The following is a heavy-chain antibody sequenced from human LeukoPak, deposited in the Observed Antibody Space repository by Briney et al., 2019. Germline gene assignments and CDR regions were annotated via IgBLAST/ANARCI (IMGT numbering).Heavy chain of an antibody. J-gene: IGHJ4*02. CDR2: MNPNNGDS. D-gene: IGHD6-25*01. V-gene: IGHV1-8*03. CDR3: ARTTSFTASGYDY. Sequence: VASVKVSCKASGYTFTNYHINWVRQATGQGLEWMGWMNPNNGDSGYAQKFQGRVTITRDTSISTSYMELRSLRSDDTAVYFCARTTSFTASGYDYWGQGTLVTVSS. CDR1: GYTFTNYH.